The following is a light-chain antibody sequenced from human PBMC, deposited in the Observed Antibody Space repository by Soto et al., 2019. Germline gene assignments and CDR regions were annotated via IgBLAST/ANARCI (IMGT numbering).Light chain of an antibody. CDR3: TSYTTSDTVV. V-gene: IGLV2-14*03. J-gene: IGLJ2*01. CDR1: SSDVGGYNF. CDR2: DVS. Sequence: QSVLTQPASVSGSPGQSITISCTGTSSDVGGYNFVSWYQQHPGKAPKVMIYDVSNRPSGVSNRFSGSKSGNTASLTISGLQAEDEAEYYCTSYTTSDTVVFGGGTKLTAL.